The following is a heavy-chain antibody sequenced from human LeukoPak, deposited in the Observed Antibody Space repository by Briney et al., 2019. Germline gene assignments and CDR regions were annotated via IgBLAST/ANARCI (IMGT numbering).Heavy chain of an antibody. D-gene: IGHD4-17*01. J-gene: IGHJ4*02. Sequence: SQTLSLTCTVSGRSISNGDYYWSWIRQPPGKGVEWIGYIYYSGSTYYNPSLKSRVTISVDTSKNQFSLKLSSVTAADTAVYYCARMTTVTMPFDYWGQGTLVTVSS. V-gene: IGHV4-30-4*01. CDR3: ARMTTVTMPFDY. CDR1: GRSISNGDYY. CDR2: IYYSGST.